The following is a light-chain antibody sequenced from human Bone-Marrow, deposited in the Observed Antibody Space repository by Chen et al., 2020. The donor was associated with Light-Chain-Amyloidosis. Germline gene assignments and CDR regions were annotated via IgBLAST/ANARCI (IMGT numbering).Light chain of an antibody. CDR1: RSDVGGYNF. CDR2: DVT. Sequence: QSALTQPASVSGSPGQSIIISCTGSRSDVGGYNFVSCYQQLPGKAPKLLIYDVTNRPSGVSYRFSGSKSGNTASLTVSGLQAEDEADYYCSSYTVSSTWVFGGGTKLTVL. J-gene: IGLJ3*02. V-gene: IGLV2-14*03. CDR3: SSYTVSSTWV.